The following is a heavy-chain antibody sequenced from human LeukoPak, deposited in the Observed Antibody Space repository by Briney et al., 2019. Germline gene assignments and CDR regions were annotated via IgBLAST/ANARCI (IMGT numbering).Heavy chain of an antibody. Sequence: GGSLRLSCAASGFTFSSYWMSWVRQAPGKGLEWVANIKQDGSEKYYVDSVKGRFTISRDNAKNSLYLQMNSPRAEDTAVYYCARDRVATRPKPLISYYYMDVWGKGTTVTVSS. D-gene: IGHD6-6*01. CDR2: IKQDGSEK. CDR3: ARDRVATRPKPLISYYYMDV. CDR1: GFTFSSYW. V-gene: IGHV3-7*01. J-gene: IGHJ6*03.